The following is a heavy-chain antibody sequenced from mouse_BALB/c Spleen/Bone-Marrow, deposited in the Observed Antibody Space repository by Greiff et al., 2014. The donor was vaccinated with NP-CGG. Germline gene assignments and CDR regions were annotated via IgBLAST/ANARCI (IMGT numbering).Heavy chain of an antibody. CDR3: ARGSYYYGSSSPWFAY. CDR1: GYTFTRYW. Sequence: DLVKPGASVKLSCKASGYTFTRYWINWINQRRGQGLEWIGRIPPGSGTTYYNEMFKGKATLTVDTSSTTAYIQLSSLSSEDSAVYFCARGSYYYGSSSPWFAYWGQGTLVTVSA. CDR2: IPPGSGTT. D-gene: IGHD1-1*01. V-gene: IGHV1S41*01. J-gene: IGHJ3*01.